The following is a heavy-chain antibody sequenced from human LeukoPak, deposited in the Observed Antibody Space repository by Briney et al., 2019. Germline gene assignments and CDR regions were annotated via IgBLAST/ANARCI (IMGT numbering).Heavy chain of an antibody. Sequence: GGSLRLSCAASGFTFSDYWMSWVRQAPGKGLEWVAFIRYDGSNKYYADSVKGRFTIPRDNSKNTLYLQMNSLRAEDTAVYYCAKEPVVVVPAATVDYWGQGTLVTVSS. CDR2: IRYDGSNK. CDR1: GFTFSDYW. CDR3: AKEPVVVVPAATVDY. V-gene: IGHV3-30*02. J-gene: IGHJ4*02. D-gene: IGHD2-2*01.